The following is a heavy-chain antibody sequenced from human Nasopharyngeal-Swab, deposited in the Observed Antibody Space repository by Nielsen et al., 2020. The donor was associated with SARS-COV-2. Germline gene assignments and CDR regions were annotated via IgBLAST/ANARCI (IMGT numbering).Heavy chain of an antibody. V-gene: IGHV4-59*08. J-gene: IGHJ5*02. CDR3: ARGGRGYDFWSGYSSIGDWFDP. CDR2: IYYSGTT. CDR1: GGSISSYY. Sequence: SETLSLTCTVSGGSISSYYWSWIRQPPGKGLEWIGYIYYSGTTNYNPSLKSRVTISVDTSQNQFSLKLASVTAADTAVYYCARGGRGYDFWSGYSSIGDWFDPWGQGTLVTVSS. D-gene: IGHD3-3*01.